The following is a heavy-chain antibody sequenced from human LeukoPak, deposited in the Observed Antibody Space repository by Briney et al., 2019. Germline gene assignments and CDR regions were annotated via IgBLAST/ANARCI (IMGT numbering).Heavy chain of an antibody. V-gene: IGHV3-30*18. D-gene: IGHD6-13*01. CDR3: AKYADSSSWHYYFDY. Sequence: PGGSLRLSCAASGFTFSSYGMHWVRQAPGKGLEWVAVISYDGSNKYYADSVKGRFTISRDNSKNTLYLQMNSLRAEDTAVYYCAKYADSSSWHYYFDYWGQGTLVTVSS. CDR2: ISYDGSNK. J-gene: IGHJ4*02. CDR1: GFTFSSYG.